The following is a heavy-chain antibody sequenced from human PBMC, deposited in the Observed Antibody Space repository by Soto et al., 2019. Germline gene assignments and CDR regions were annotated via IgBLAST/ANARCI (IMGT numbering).Heavy chain of an antibody. CDR1: GFTFSTYA. CDR2: MSGSGATT. D-gene: IGHD5-12*01. J-gene: IGHJ6*02. CDR3: ALRWLRSLPHHYYYYGMDV. Sequence: GGSLRLSCAASGFTFSTYAMSWVRQSPGKGREWVSGMSGSGATTHHADSVKGRFTISRDNAKNTLYLQLNSVRAEDTAVYCCALRWLRSLPHHYYYYGMDVWGQGTAVTVSS. V-gene: IGHV3-23*01.